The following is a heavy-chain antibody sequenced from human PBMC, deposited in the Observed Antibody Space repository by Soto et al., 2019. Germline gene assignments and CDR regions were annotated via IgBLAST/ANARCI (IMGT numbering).Heavy chain of an antibody. CDR3: ARNWNLALVPAAYFDS. V-gene: IGHV4-39*01. Sequence: TLSLTCTVSNFSVLTSIYYWAWIRQPPGKGLEWVGTVYYTGTTYYNPSLQSRVTISIDTSENQFSLNLNSVTAADTAVYYCARNWNLALVPAAYFDSWGQGTLVTVSS. CDR1: NFSVLTSIYY. J-gene: IGHJ4*02. CDR2: VYYTGTT. D-gene: IGHD2-2*01.